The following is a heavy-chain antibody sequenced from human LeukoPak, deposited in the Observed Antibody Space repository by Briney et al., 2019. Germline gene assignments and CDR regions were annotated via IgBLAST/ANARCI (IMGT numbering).Heavy chain of an antibody. Sequence: GGSLRLSCAASGLTFSSYWMSWVRQAPGKGLEWVANIKQDGSEKYYVDSVKGRFTISRDNAKNSLYLQMNSLRAEDTAVYYCAREVGYCSSTSCYTGAAFDPWGQGTLVTVSS. CDR1: GLTFSSYW. CDR3: AREVGYCSSTSCYTGAAFDP. V-gene: IGHV3-7*01. D-gene: IGHD2-2*02. J-gene: IGHJ5*02. CDR2: IKQDGSEK.